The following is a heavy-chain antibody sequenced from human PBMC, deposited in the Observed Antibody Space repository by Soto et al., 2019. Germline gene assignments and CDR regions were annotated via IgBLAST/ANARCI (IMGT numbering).Heavy chain of an antibody. V-gene: IGHV5-51*01. CDR1: GYKFSRYW. CDR2: VFPGDSDT. CDR3: TRSSGMDV. Sequence: PGESLKISCQAFGYKFSRYWIGWVRQVPGKGLEWMGIVFPGDSDTRYSPSFQGQVTISVDKSITTAYLQWNRLKASDTAIYYCTRSSGMDVWGQGTTVTVSS. J-gene: IGHJ6*02.